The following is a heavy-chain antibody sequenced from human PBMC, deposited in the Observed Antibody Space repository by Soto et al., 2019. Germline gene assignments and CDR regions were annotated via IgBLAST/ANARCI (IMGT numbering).Heavy chain of an antibody. CDR1: GYTFISYA. CDR3: ARGGWFLAD. J-gene: IGHJ4*02. CDR2: VNPATGHT. D-gene: IGHD3-10*01. V-gene: IGHV1-3*05. Sequence: QVQLVQSGAEERKPGASVKLSCRASGYTFISYAIHWVRQAPGQRLEWMGWVNPATGHTEYSQKFQGRVTITRDTSAKTGYMELSSLRSEDTAVYYCARGGWFLADWGQGTLVTVSS.